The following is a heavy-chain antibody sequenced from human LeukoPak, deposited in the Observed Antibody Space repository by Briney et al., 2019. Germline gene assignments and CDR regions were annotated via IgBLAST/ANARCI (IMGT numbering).Heavy chain of an antibody. Sequence: SGGYLRFYCAASSFTVSSNYMSWVRPAQGHGLEWVSVTYSGGSTYYAASVKGRFTSSRDNSKNTLYLQMNSLRAEDTAVYYCARDRPAVVWGQGTLVTVSS. CDR1: SFTVSSNY. J-gene: IGHJ4*02. CDR2: TYSGGST. D-gene: IGHD2-2*01. V-gene: IGHV3-53*05. CDR3: ARDRPAVV.